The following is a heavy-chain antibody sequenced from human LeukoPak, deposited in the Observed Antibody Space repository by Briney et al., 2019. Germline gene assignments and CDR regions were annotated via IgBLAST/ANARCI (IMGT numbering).Heavy chain of an antibody. CDR3: ARHADYDFWSDGGWFDP. CDR1: GGSISSSSYY. CDR2: IYYSGST. Sequence: SETLSLTCTVSGGSISSSSYYWGWIRQPPGKGLEWIGSIYYSGSTDYNPSLKSRLTISVDTSKTQFSLKLRSVTAADTAVYYCARHADYDFWSDGGWFDPWGQGTLVTVSS. J-gene: IGHJ5*02. D-gene: IGHD3-3*01. V-gene: IGHV4-39*01.